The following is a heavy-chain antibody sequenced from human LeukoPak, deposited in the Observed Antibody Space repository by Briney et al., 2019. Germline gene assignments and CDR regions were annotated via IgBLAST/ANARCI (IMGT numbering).Heavy chain of an antibody. CDR3: ARLYEIIDN. D-gene: IGHD3-3*01. J-gene: IGHJ4*02. Sequence: SGTSLRLSCAASGFSFSNYAIHWVRQAPGKGLGWVALISYDGSSKYYADSVKGRFTISRDNSKNTLFLQMNSLRAEDTAVYYCARLYEIIDNWGQGTLVTVSS. CDR1: GFSFSNYA. V-gene: IGHV3-30-3*01. CDR2: ISYDGSSK.